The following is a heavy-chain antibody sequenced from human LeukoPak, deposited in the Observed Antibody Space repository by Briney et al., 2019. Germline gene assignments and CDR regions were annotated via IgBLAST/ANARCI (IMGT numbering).Heavy chain of an antibody. V-gene: IGHV3-15*01. D-gene: IGHD3-22*01. CDR2: IKRKTDGGTT. CDR3: TTDLYYYDSSKSWFDP. J-gene: IGHJ5*02. Sequence: PGGSLRLSCAASGFTFSNAWMNWVRQAPGKGLEWVGRIKRKTDGGTTDYAAPVKGRFTISRDDSKNTLYLQMNSLKTEDTAVYYWTTDLYYYDSSKSWFDPWGQGTLVTVSS. CDR1: GFTFSNAW.